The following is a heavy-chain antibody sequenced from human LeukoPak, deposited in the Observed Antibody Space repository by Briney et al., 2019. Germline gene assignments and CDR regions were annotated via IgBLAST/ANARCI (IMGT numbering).Heavy chain of an antibody. Sequence: SVKVSCKASGGTFSSYAISWVRQAPGQGLEWMGGIIPIFGTANYAQKFQGRVTITADKSTSTAYMELSSLRSEDTAVYYCARDPRSDPYYDFWSGTNAFDIWGQGTMVTVSS. CDR3: ARDPRSDPYYDFWSGTNAFDI. J-gene: IGHJ3*02. V-gene: IGHV1-69*06. D-gene: IGHD3-3*01. CDR2: IIPIFGTA. CDR1: GGTFSSYA.